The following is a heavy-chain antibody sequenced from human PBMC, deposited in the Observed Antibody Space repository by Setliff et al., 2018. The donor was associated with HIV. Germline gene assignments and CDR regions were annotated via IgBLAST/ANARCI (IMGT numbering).Heavy chain of an antibody. CDR1: GFTFSSYW. D-gene: IGHD4-17*01. J-gene: IGHJ2*01. Sequence: GESLKISCAGSGFTFSSYWMSWVRQAPGKGLEWVANIKQDGSEKYYVESVKGRFTISRDNAKNSLYLQMNSLRAEDTAVYYCARDPYPYFDYGDWYFDLWGRGTLVTVSS. CDR3: ARDPYPYFDYGDWYFDL. CDR2: IKQDGSEK. V-gene: IGHV3-7*01.